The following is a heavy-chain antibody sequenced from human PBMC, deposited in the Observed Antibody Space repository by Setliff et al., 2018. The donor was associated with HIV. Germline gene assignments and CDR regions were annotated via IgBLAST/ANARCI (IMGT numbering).Heavy chain of an antibody. V-gene: IGHV1-18*01. CDR1: GYTFTTSG. CDR2: IGTYNGDT. Sequence: ASVKVSCKASGYTFTTSGVSWFRQAPGQGLEWMGWIGTYNGDTKFAQKLQGRVTMTEDTSTDTAYMELRSLRSEDTAVYYCATHRWYSGSYLRDYWGQGTLV. J-gene: IGHJ4*02. CDR3: ATHRWYSGSYLRDY. D-gene: IGHD1-26*01.